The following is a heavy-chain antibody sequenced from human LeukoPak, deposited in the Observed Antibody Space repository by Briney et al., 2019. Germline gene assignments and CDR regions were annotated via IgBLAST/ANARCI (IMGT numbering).Heavy chain of an antibody. J-gene: IGHJ4*02. D-gene: IGHD3-3*01. V-gene: IGHV3-7*01. CDR3: ARITIFGVGFDY. Sequence: GGSLRLSCAASGFTFSSYSMNWVRQAPGKGLEWVANIKQDGSEKYYVDSVKGRFTISRDNAKNSLYLQMNSLRAEDTAEYYCARITIFGVGFDYWGQGTLVTVSS. CDR2: IKQDGSEK. CDR1: GFTFSSYS.